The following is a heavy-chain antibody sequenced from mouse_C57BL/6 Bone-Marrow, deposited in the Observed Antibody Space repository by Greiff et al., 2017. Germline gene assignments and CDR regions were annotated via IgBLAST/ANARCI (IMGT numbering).Heavy chain of an antibody. D-gene: IGHD1-2*01. CDR1: GYSFTGYT. V-gene: IGHV1-25*01. CDR2: INPYNGGT. J-gene: IGHJ3*01. Sequence: VQLKQSGPELVKPGASMKISCKASGYSFTGYTMNWVKQRPGKNLEWIGLINPYNGGTSYNQKFKDKATLTVDTSTSTAYMELLSLTSEDSAVYYCAPLRRRWFAYWGQGTVVTVSA. CDR3: APLRRRWFAY.